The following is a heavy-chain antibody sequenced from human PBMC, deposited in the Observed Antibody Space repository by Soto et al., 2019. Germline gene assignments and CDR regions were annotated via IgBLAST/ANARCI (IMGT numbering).Heavy chain of an antibody. CDR1: GGSVSSYY. J-gene: IGHJ4*02. CDR2: IYYSGST. D-gene: IGHD1-26*01. CDR3: ARDLGATNLGYFDY. Sequence: SETLSLTCTVSGGSVSSYYWSWIRQPPGKGLEWIGYIYYSGSTNYNPSLKSRVTISVDTSKSQFSLKLSSVTAADTAVYYCARDLGATNLGYFDYWGQGTLVTVSS. V-gene: IGHV4-59*02.